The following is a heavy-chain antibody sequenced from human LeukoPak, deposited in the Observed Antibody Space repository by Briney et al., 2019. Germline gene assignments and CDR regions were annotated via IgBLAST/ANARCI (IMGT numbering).Heavy chain of an antibody. CDR2: ISDSSAM. J-gene: IGHJ4*02. Sequence: GGSLRLSCAASGFTFSTYSMKWVRQAPGKGLEWVSYISDSSAMYYADSVRGRFTISRENDKNSLFLQMNSLRAEDTAEYYCARDGGYSGYDADCWGQGTLVTVSS. CDR3: ARDGGYSGYDADC. V-gene: IGHV3-48*01. D-gene: IGHD5-12*01. CDR1: GFTFSTYS.